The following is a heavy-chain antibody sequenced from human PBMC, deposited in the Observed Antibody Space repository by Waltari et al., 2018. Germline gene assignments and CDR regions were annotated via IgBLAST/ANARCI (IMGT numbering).Heavy chain of an antibody. J-gene: IGHJ6*02. D-gene: IGHD5-18*01. CDR1: GGSFSGYY. CDR2: INHSGST. CDR3: ARVDTRYYYYYGMDV. Sequence: QVQLQQWGAGLLKPSETLSLTCAVYGGSFSGYYCSWIRQPPGKGLEWIGEINHSGSTNYNPSLKSRVTISVDTSKNQFSLKLSSVTAADTAVYYCARVDTRYYYYYGMDVWGQGTTVTVSS. V-gene: IGHV4-34*01.